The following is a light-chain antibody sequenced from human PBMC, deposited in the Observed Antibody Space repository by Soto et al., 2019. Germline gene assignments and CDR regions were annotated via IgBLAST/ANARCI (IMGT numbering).Light chain of an antibody. J-gene: IGLJ3*02. CDR3: ETWNSNTWV. CDR1: SGHSSYI. CDR2: LDGSGSY. Sequence: QLVLTQSSSASASLGSSVKLTCTLSSGHSSYIIAWHQQQPGKAPRYLMKLDGSGSYNKGSGVPGRFSGSSSGADRYLTIANLHVEDEADYYCETWNSNTWVFGGGTKLTVL. V-gene: IGLV4-60*02.